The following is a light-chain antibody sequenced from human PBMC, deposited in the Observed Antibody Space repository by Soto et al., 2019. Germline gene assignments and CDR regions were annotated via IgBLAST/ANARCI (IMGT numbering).Light chain of an antibody. CDR1: QSVSSSY. CDR2: GAS. J-gene: IGKJ1*01. Sequence: EIVLTQSPGTLSLSPGERATLSCRASQSVSSSYFAWYQQKPGQAPRLLIYGASSRATGIPDRFSGSGSGTDFTLTISRLEPEDFAVYYCQQYGSSRTFVQGTKVEIK. CDR3: QQYGSSRT. V-gene: IGKV3-20*01.